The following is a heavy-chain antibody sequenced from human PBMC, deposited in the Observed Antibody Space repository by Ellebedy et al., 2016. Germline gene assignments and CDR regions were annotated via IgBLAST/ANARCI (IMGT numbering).Heavy chain of an antibody. CDR1: GFTFSSYD. J-gene: IGHJ4*02. V-gene: IGHV3-13*05. Sequence: GGSLRLSCGASGFTFSSYDMHWVRQVTGKSLEWVSAIGTTGDPYIPGSVKGRFTISRENTKNSVYLEMDSLTAGDTGVYYCARGLWGGAAHWGQGTLVTVSS. D-gene: IGHD3-10*01. CDR3: ARGLWGGAAH. CDR2: IGTTGDP.